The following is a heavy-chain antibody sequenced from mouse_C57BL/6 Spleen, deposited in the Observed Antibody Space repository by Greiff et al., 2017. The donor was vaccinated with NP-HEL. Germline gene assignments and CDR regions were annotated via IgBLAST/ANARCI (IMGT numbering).Heavy chain of an antibody. V-gene: IGHV1-80*01. CDR3: AREDGNYGAMDY. J-gene: IGHJ4*01. CDR1: GYAFSSYW. CDR2: IYPGDGDP. D-gene: IGHD2-1*01. Sequence: QVQLKESGAELVKPGASVKISCKASGYAFSSYWMNWVKQRPGKGLEWIGQIYPGDGDPNYNGQFKGKATLTADKSSSTAYMQLSSLTSEDSAVYFCAREDGNYGAMDYWGQGTSVTVSS.